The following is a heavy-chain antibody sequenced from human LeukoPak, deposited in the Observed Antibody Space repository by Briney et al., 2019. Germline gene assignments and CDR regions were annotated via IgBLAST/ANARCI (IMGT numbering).Heavy chain of an antibody. CDR1: GGTFSGYY. V-gene: IGHV4-59*10. CDR3: ATWTGITPY. D-gene: IGHD1-20*01. CDR2: IYTSGST. J-gene: IGHJ4*02. Sequence: PSETLSLTCAVYGGTFSGYYWSWIRQPAGKGLEWIGRIYTSGSTNYNPSLKSRVTISVATSKNQFSLKLSSVTAADTAVYYCATWTGITPYWGQGTLVTVSS.